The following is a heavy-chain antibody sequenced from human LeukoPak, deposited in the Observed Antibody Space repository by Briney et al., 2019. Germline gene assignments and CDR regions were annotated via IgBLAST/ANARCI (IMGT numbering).Heavy chain of an antibody. D-gene: IGHD4-17*01. CDR2: INPNSGGT. CDR3: ARVTVTTPGDY. Sequence: ASVKVSRKASGYTFTGYYMLWVREAPGQRLEWMGWINPNSGGTNYAQKFQGRVTMTRDTSISTAYMELSRLRSDDTAVYYCARVTVTTPGDYWGQGTLVTVSS. J-gene: IGHJ4*02. CDR1: GYTFTGYY. V-gene: IGHV1-2*02.